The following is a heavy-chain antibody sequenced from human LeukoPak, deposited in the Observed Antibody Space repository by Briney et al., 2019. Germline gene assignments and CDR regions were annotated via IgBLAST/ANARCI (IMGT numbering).Heavy chain of an antibody. Sequence: SETLSLTCGVSGGSISNTNWWSWVRQPPGQGLEWIGEISLTGLTHYNPSLESRVTLALNKSKNQLSLDLTSVTPADPAVYYCSRESGAFSPFGYWGQGTLVTVLS. CDR2: ISLTGLT. J-gene: IGHJ4*02. D-gene: IGHD1-26*01. CDR3: SRESGAFSPFGY. V-gene: IGHV4-4*02. CDR1: GGSISNTNW.